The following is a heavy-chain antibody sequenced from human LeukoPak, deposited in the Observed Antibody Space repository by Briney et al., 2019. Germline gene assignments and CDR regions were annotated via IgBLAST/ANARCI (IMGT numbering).Heavy chain of an antibody. D-gene: IGHD6-13*01. J-gene: IGHJ6*02. CDR1: GGSISSYY. Sequence: PSETLSLTCTVSGGSISSYYWSWLRQPAGKGLEWVGRIYTSGSTNYNPSLKSRVTMSVDTSKNQFSLKLSSVTAADTAVYYCARHPARGIATTYYYGMDVWGQGTTVTVSS. CDR3: ARHPARGIATTYYYGMDV. V-gene: IGHV4-4*07. CDR2: IYTSGST.